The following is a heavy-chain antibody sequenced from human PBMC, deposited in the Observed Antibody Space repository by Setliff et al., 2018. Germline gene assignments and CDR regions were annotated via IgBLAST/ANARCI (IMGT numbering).Heavy chain of an antibody. J-gene: IGHJ4*02. V-gene: IGHV3-7*01. CDR1: GFTFSGYW. Sequence: TGGSLRLSCAASGFTFSGYWMSWVRQAPGKGLEWVANIKQDGSEKYYVDSVKGRFTISRDNAKNSLYLQMNSLRAEDTAVYYCASLFAGDFDYWGQGTLVTVSS. CDR2: IKQDGSEK. CDR3: ASLFAGDFDY.